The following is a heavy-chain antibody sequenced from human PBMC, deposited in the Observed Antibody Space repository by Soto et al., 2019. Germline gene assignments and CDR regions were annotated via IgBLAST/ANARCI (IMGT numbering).Heavy chain of an antibody. V-gene: IGHV4-31*03. Sequence: QVQLQESGPRLVKPSQTLSLTCTVSGGSLGSGGYYWSWIRQHPGKGLEWIGYIYQDGRTYYNPSPKRRLTISMGSSENQFALRLTTVTAADTAVYYCARETYGDFDRSFQYWGQGTLVTVSS. CDR1: GGSLGSGGYY. CDR3: ARETYGDFDRSFQY. J-gene: IGHJ1*01. D-gene: IGHD4-17*01. CDR2: IYQDGRT.